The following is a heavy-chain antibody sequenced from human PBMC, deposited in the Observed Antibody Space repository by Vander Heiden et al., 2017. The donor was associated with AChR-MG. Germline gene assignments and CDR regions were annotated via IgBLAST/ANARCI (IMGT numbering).Heavy chain of an antibody. CDR2: IWYDGSNK. J-gene: IGHJ4*02. CDR3: ARDGIAAAGIVDY. V-gene: IGHV3-33*01. Sequence: AVIWYDGSNKYYADSVKGRFTISRDNSKNTLYLQMNSLRAEDTAVYYCARDGIAAAGIVDYWGQGTLVTVSS. D-gene: IGHD6-13*01.